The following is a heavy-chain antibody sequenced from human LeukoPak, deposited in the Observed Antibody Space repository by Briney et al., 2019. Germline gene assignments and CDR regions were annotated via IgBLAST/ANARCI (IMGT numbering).Heavy chain of an antibody. D-gene: IGHD2-2*01. CDR3: ARDNIVVVPAGVYYFDY. J-gene: IGHJ4*02. Sequence: ASVKVSCKASGYTFTSYGISWVRQAPGQGLEWMGWISAYNGNTNYAQKLQGRVTMTTDTSTSTAYMELRSLRSDDTAVYYCARDNIVVVPAGVYYFDYWGQGTLVTVS. V-gene: IGHV1-18*01. CDR2: ISAYNGNT. CDR1: GYTFTSYG.